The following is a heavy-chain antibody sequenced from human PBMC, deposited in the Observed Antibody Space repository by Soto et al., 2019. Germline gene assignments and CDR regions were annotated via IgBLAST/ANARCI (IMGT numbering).Heavy chain of an antibody. CDR3: VRITMVRGVIQTIDY. CDR2: ISGSGGST. D-gene: IGHD3-10*01. Sequence: GGSLRLSCAASGFTFSSYAMSWVRQAPGKGLEWVSAISGSGGSTYYADSVKGRFTISRDNSKNTLYRQMNSLIAEDTAVYYCVRITMVRGVIQTIDYWGQGTLVTVSS. J-gene: IGHJ4*02. V-gene: IGHV3-23*01. CDR1: GFTFSSYA.